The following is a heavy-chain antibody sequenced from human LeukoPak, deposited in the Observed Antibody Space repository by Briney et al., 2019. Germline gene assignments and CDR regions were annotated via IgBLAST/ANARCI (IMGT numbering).Heavy chain of an antibody. CDR3: ARDRSMVRFDY. Sequence: AASVKVSCKASGYTFTGYYMHWVRQAPGQGLEWMGWINPNSGDTNSAQNFQGRVTMTRDTSISTAYMELSSLRSDDTAVCYCARDRSMVRFDYWGQGTLVTVSS. V-gene: IGHV1-2*02. CDR2: INPNSGDT. CDR1: GYTFTGYY. D-gene: IGHD2-8*01. J-gene: IGHJ4*02.